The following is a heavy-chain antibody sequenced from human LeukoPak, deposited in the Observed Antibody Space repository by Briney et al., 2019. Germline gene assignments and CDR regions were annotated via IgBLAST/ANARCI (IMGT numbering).Heavy chain of an antibody. D-gene: IGHD4-23*01. CDR3: SRFRDSTPVATDAFDV. Sequence: SQTLSLTCAISGDSVSSNSAAWNWIRQSPSRGLEWLARTYYRSKWYSDYAASVKSRITINPDTSKNQFSLQLNSVTPEDTAVYYCSRFRDSTPVATDAFDVWGQGTRVTVDS. CDR2: TYYRSKWYS. CDR1: GDSVSSNSAA. J-gene: IGHJ3*01. V-gene: IGHV6-1*01.